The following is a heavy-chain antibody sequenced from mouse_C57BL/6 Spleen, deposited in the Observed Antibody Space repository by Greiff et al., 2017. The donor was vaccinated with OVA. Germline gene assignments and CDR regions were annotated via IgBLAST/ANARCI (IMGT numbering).Heavy chain of an antibody. CDR3: ARGGSSGYVAY. CDR1: GYTFTSYW. D-gene: IGHD3-2*02. CDR2: IDPSDSET. Sequence: VQLQQPGAELVRPGSSVKLSCKASGYTFTSYWMHWVKQRPIQGLEWIGNIDPSDSETHYNQKFKDKATLTVDKSSSTAYMQLSSLTSEDSAVYYCARGGSSGYVAYWGQGTLVTVSA. V-gene: IGHV1-52*01. J-gene: IGHJ3*01.